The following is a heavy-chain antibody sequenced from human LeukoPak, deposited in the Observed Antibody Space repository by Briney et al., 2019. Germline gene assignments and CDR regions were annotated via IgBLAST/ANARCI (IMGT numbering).Heavy chain of an antibody. CDR1: GFTVSSYY. J-gene: IGHJ4*02. CDR2: IYSGGST. Sequence: GGSLRLSCAASGFTVSSYYMSWVRQAPGKGLEWVSVIYSGGSTYYADSVKGRLTISRDNSKNTLYLQMNSLRAEDTAVYYCARGVDSSGWYGGPFDYWGQGTLVTVSS. V-gene: IGHV3-53*01. CDR3: ARGVDSSGWYGGPFDY. D-gene: IGHD6-19*01.